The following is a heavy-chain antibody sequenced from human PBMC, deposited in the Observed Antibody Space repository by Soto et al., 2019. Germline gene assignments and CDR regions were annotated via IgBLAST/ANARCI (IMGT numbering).Heavy chain of an antibody. CDR3: ARHTPAISISDH. Sequence: QLQLQESGPGLVKPSETLSLTCTVSGGSISSSSYYWGWIRQPPGKGLGWIGSIYSSGSTYYNPSLKSLVTISVDTSKNQFSLKLSSVTAADTAVYYCARHTPAISISDHWGQGTLVTVSS. V-gene: IGHV4-39*01. D-gene: IGHD2-15*01. CDR1: GGSISSSSYY. CDR2: IYSSGST. J-gene: IGHJ4*02.